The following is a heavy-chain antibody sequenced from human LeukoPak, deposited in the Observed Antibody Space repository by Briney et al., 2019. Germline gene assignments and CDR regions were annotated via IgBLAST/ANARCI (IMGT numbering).Heavy chain of an antibody. J-gene: IGHJ4*02. Sequence: GGSLRLSCAALGFTFSDYYMSWIRPAPGKGLGWVSYISSSSSYTNYADSVKGRFTISRDNAKNSLYLQMNSLRAEDTAVYYCARPPGYSYGYVDYWGQGTLVTVSS. V-gene: IGHV3-11*06. CDR1: GFTFSDYY. D-gene: IGHD5-18*01. CDR2: ISSSSSYT. CDR3: ARPPGYSYGYVDY.